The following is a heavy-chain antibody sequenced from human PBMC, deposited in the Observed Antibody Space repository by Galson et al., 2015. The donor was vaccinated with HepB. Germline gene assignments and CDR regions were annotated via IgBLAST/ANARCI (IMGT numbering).Heavy chain of an antibody. J-gene: IGHJ3*02. D-gene: IGHD6-13*01. CDR2: ISGSGGST. V-gene: IGHV3-23*01. CDR1: GFTFSNYA. Sequence: SLRLSCAASGFTFSNYAMSWVRQAPGKGLEWVSGISGSGGSTYYADSVKGRFTISRDNSKNRLFLQMNSLRAEDTAVYYCAKTASSRNAFDIGGQGTMVTVSS. CDR3: AKTASSRNAFDI.